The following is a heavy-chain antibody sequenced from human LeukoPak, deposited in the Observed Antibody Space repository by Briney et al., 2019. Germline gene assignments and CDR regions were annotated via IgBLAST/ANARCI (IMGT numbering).Heavy chain of an antibody. CDR3: ATIFGVVIDDY. CDR1: GGTFSNYA. V-gene: IGHV1-69*01. Sequence: SVKVSCKASGGTFSNYAISWVRQAPGQGLEWMGGIIPIFGTANYAQKFQGRVTITADESTSTAYMELSSLRSEDTAVYYCATIFGVVIDDYWGQGTLVTVSS. D-gene: IGHD3-3*01. CDR2: IIPIFGTA. J-gene: IGHJ4*02.